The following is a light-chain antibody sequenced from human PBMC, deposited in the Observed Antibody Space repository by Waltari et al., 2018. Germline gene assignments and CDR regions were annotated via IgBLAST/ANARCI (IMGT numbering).Light chain of an antibody. J-gene: IGKJ1*01. CDR3: MQARQTPWT. Sequence: DIVMTQSPLSLSVTPGEPASISCRSSQSLLHSSGNTFLDWYLQTPGQSPQLLIYLISNRASVVPDRFSGSGSGTDFTLKISRVEAEDVGVYFCMQARQTPWTFGQGTKVEIK. CDR1: QSLLHSSGNTF. CDR2: LIS. V-gene: IGKV2-28*01.